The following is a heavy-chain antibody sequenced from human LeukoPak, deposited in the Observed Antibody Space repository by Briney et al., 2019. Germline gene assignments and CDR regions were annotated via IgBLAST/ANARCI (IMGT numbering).Heavy chain of an antibody. CDR2: IRSKAYGGTT. V-gene: IGHV3-49*03. J-gene: IGHJ4*02. D-gene: IGHD3-10*01. CDR1: GFTFGDYA. CDR3: TRDHYYGSGPFDY. Sequence: GGSLRLSCTASGFTFGDYAMSWFRQAPGKGLEWVGFIRSKAYGGTTEYAASMKGRFTISRDDSKSIAYLQMNSLKTEDTAVYYCTRDHYYGSGPFDYWGQGTLVTVSS.